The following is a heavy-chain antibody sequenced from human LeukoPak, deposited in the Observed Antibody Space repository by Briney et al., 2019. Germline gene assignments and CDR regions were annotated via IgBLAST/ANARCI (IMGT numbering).Heavy chain of an antibody. CDR1: GGSVTSTNW. CDR2: VHLDGRT. V-gene: IGHV4-4*02. D-gene: IGHD3-3*01. Sequence: SGTLSLTCAVSGGSVTSTNWWTWVRQPPGKGLEWIGEVHLDGRTNYNPSLTGRLTMSVDLYENHISLKMTSVTAADTAVYYCAREGGFYRPLDYSGQGMLVTVSS. J-gene: IGHJ4*02. CDR3: AREGGFYRPLDY.